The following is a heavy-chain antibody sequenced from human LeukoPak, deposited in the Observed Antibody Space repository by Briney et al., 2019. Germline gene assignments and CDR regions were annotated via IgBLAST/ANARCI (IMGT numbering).Heavy chain of an antibody. J-gene: IGHJ4*02. V-gene: IGHV3-43*02. CDR2: ISEDGSLT. CDR1: GFTFDEYA. CDR3: AKDLTQLYLAFDY. D-gene: IGHD5-18*01. Sequence: PGGSLRLSCAASGFTFDEYAIHWVRQAPGKGLEWVSLISEDGSLTYYADSVKGRFTISRDNSKNSLYLQMNSLRTEDTAFYYCAKDLTQLYLAFDYWGQGTLVTVSS.